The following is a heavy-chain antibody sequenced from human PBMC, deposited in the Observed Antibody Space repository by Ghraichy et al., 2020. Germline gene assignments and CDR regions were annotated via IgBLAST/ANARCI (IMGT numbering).Heavy chain of an antibody. D-gene: IGHD3-3*01. V-gene: IGHV3-74*01. J-gene: IGHJ3*02. CDR2: INSDGSTT. CDR1: GFTFSSYW. CDR3: ASNAIYDFWSGYYFFHAFDI. Sequence: GESLNISCAASGFTFSSYWMHWVRQAPGKGLVWVSRINSDGSTTTYADSVKGRFTISRDKAKNTLYLQMNSLRAEDTAVYYCASNAIYDFWSGYYFFHAFDIWGQGTMVTVSS.